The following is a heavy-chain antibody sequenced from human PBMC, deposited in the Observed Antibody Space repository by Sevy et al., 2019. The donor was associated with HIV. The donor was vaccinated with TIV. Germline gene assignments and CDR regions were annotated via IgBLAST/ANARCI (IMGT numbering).Heavy chain of an antibody. D-gene: IGHD5-12*01. CDR1: GYTLTKLS. CDR3: ATPKYVGYDYESLDI. J-gene: IGHJ3*02. CDR2: FDPEDGET. Sequence: ASVKVSCKVSGYTLTKLSMHWVRQAPGKGLEWMGGFDPEDGETIYAQKFQGRVTMTDDTSTDTAYMELSSLRSEDSAVYYCATPKYVGYDYESLDIWGQGTMVTVSS. V-gene: IGHV1-24*01.